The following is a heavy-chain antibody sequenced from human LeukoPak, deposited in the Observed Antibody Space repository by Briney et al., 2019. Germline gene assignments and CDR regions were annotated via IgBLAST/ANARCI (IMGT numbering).Heavy chain of an antibody. CDR1: RGTFISYA. CDR3: ARVQNSYSSSLSDRYYGMDV. CDR2: IIPIFGTA. D-gene: IGHD6-6*01. Sequence: GASVKVSCKASRGTFISYAISWVRQAPGQGLEWMGGIIPIFGTANYAQKFQGRVTITADESTSTAYMELSSLRSEDTAVYYCARVQNSYSSSLSDRYYGMDVWGQGTTVTVSS. V-gene: IGHV1-69*13. J-gene: IGHJ6*02.